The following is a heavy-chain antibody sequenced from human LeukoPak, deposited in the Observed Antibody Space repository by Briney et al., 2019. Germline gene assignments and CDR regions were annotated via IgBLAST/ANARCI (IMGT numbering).Heavy chain of an antibody. Sequence: SETLSLTCAVYGASFSYDYWSWIRQAPGKGLEWIGEINHSGSITYNPALKSRVTISAEKSKSQFSLRLTSVTAADTAVYYCAKGVWAPRFDSWGQGTLVTVSS. CDR2: INHSGSI. CDR3: AKGVWAPRFDS. V-gene: IGHV4-34*01. CDR1: GASFSYDY. D-gene: IGHD7-27*01. J-gene: IGHJ5*01.